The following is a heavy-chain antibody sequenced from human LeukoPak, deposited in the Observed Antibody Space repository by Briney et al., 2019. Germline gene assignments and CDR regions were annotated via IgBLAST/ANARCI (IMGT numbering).Heavy chain of an antibody. J-gene: IGHJ6*02. CDR2: ISAYNGNT. CDR1: GYTFTSYG. CDR3: ARIALRHYGMDV. V-gene: IGHV1-18*01. Sequence: ASVKVSCKASGYTFTSYGISWVRQAPGQGLEWMGWISAYNGNTNHAQKLQGRVTMTTDTPTSTAYMELRSLRSDDTAVYYCARIALRHYGMDVWGQGTTVTVSS. D-gene: IGHD2-21*01.